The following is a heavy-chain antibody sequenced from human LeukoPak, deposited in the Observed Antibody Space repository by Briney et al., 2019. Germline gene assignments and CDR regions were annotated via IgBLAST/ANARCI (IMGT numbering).Heavy chain of an antibody. D-gene: IGHD5-18*01. J-gene: IGHJ4*02. CDR3: AKDQYSYGSPNYFDY. CDR1: GFTFSSYA. V-gene: IGHV3-23*01. Sequence: GGFLRLSCAASGFTFSSYAMSWVRQAPGKGLEWVSAISGSGGSTYYADSVKGRFTISRDNSKNTLYLQMNSLRAEDTAVYYCAKDQYSYGSPNYFDYWGQGTLVTVSS. CDR2: ISGSGGST.